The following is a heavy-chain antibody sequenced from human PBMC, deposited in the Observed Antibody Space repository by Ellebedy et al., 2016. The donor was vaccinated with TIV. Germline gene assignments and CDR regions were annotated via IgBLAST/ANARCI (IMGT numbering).Heavy chain of an antibody. CDR1: GFTFSRHD. CDR3: AREAGNYAHFDY. CDR2: IGTAGDT. Sequence: GESLKISCAASGFTFSRHDMHWVRQATGKGLEWVSAIGTAGDTYYPGSVKGRFTISRENAKNSLYLQMNSLRAEDTAVYYCAREAGNYAHFDYWGQGTLVIVSS. J-gene: IGHJ4*02. V-gene: IGHV3-13*01. D-gene: IGHD1-7*01.